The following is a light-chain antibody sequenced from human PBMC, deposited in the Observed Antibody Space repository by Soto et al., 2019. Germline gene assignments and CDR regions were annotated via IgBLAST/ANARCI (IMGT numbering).Light chain of an antibody. V-gene: IGKV1-5*03. Sequence: DIQMTQSPSTLSASVGDRATITCRASQSINRGLPWYQQKPGKAPKVLIYQTSILESGVPSRFSGGGSGTEFTLTISSLQPDDFATYYCQQYYDYPLTFGGGTKVEIE. CDR2: QTS. J-gene: IGKJ4*01. CDR1: QSINRG. CDR3: QQYYDYPLT.